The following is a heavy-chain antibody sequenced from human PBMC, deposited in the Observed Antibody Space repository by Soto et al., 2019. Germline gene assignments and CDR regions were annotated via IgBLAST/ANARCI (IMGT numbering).Heavy chain of an antibody. J-gene: IGHJ4*02. V-gene: IGHV3-23*01. CDR1: GFTFSSYA. Sequence: PGGSLRLACAASGFTFSSYAMSWVRQAPGKGLEWVSAISGSGGSTYYADSVKGRFTISRDNSKNTLYLQMNSLRAEDTAVYYCAKLTDSSSGYYFDYWGQGTLVTVSS. CDR3: AKLTDSSSGYYFDY. CDR2: ISGSGGST. D-gene: IGHD6-6*01.